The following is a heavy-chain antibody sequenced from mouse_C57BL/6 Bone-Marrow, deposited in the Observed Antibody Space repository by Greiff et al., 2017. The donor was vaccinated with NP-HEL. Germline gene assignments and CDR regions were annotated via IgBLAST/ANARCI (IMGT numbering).Heavy chain of an antibody. V-gene: IGHV5-17*01. CDR1: GFTFSDYG. Sequence: EVQLVESGGGLVKPGGSLKLSCAASGFTFSDYGMHWVRQAPEQGLEWVAYISRGSSTIYYADTVKGRFTISRDNAKNTLFLQMTSLRSEDTAMYYGARRGLTTEDAMDYWGQGTSVTVSS. CDR3: ARRGLTTEDAMDY. D-gene: IGHD1-1*01. J-gene: IGHJ4*01. CDR2: ISRGSSTI.